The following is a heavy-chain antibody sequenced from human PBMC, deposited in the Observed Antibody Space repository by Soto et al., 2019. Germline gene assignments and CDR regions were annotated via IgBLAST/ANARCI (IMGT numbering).Heavy chain of an antibody. CDR2: VYYDGGS. CDR3: VRQGIGNLHGLVDV. D-gene: IGHD3-10*01. J-gene: IGHJ6*02. Sequence: QVQLQESGPGLVKPSETLSLTCTVSGGSIDGRNCAWIRQPPGKGLEWLGYVYYDGGSSYNPSVKSRLTLSMAPPKSQSSLQLRSVTAADTAVYYCVRQGIGNLHGLVDVWGRGTTVTVSS. CDR1: GGSIDGRN. V-gene: IGHV4-59*08.